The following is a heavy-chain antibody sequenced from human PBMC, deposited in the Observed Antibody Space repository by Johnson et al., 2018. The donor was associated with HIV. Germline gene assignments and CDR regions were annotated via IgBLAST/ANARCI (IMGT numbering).Heavy chain of an antibody. CDR3: ARERRPWGPDAFDI. Sequence: MLLVESGGGVVQPGGSLRLSCAASGFTFSSYWMSWVRQAPGKGLECVANIKQDGSEKYYVDSVKGRFTISRDNSKNTLYLQMNSLRAEDTAVYYCARERRPWGPDAFDIWGQGTMVTVSS. D-gene: IGHD3-16*01. V-gene: IGHV3-7*01. CDR2: IKQDGSEK. CDR1: GFTFSSYW. J-gene: IGHJ3*02.